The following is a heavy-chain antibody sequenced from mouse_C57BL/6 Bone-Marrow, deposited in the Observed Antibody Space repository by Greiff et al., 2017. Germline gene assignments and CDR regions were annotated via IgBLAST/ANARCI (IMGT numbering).Heavy chain of an antibody. V-gene: IGHV1-81*01. CDR3: ARCNWDWYFDV. CDR1: GYTFTSYG. D-gene: IGHD4-1*01. Sequence: VKLQESGAELARPGASVKLSCKASGYTFTSYGISWVKQRTGQGLEWIGEIYPRSGNTYYNEKFKGKATLTADKSSSTAYMELRSLTSEDSAVYFCARCNWDWYFDVWGTGTTVTVSS. CDR2: IYPRSGNT. J-gene: IGHJ1*03.